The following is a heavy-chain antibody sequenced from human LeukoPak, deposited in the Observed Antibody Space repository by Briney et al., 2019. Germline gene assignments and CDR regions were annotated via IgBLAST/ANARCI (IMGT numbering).Heavy chain of an antibody. D-gene: IGHD2-15*01. Sequence: ASVKVSCKASGYTFTSYDINWVRQATGQGLEWMGWMNPNSSNTGYAQKFQGRVTMTRNTSISTAYMELSSLRSEDTAVYYCASAGYCSGGSCYSDSYWGQGTLVTVSS. CDR1: GYTFTSYD. CDR2: MNPNSSNT. V-gene: IGHV1-8*01. CDR3: ASAGYCSGGSCYSDSY. J-gene: IGHJ4*02.